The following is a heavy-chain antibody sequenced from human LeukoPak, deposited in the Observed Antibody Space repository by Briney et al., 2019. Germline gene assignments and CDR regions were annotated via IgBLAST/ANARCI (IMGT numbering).Heavy chain of an antibody. CDR1: GGSFSGYY. J-gene: IGHJ4*02. CDR3: ARVHTSFDY. CDR2: INHSGST. V-gene: IGHV4-34*01. Sequence: PSETLSLTCAVYGGSFSGYYWSWIRQPPGKGLEWIGEINHSGSTNYNPSLKSRVTISVDTSKNQFSLKLSSVTAADTAVYYCARVHTSFDYWGQGTLVTVSS.